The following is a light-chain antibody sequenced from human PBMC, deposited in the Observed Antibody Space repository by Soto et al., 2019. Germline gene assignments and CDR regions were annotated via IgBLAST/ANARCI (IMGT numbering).Light chain of an antibody. V-gene: IGKV1-5*01. CDR2: DAS. CDR1: QSVGTW. J-gene: IGKJ1*01. CDR3: QNYNSFSPWA. Sequence: DIQMTQSPSTLSASVGDRVTVTCWASQSVGTWLAWYQQKPGRAPNLLIYDASNLASAVPYRFSGSGSGTEFTLTISRLQSDDFATYYCQNYNSFSPWAFGQGTKVDIK.